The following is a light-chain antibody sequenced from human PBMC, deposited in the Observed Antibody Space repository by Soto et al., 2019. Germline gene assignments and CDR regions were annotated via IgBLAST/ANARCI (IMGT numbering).Light chain of an antibody. J-gene: IGLJ1*01. CDR1: SSDVGGYNY. Sequence: QSALTQPRSVSGSPGQSVTISCTGTSSDVGGYNYVSWYQQHPGKAPKLMIYDVSKRPSGVPDRFSGSKSGNTASLTISGLHAEDEADNYCCSYAGSYTWVFGTGTKVTVL. CDR2: DVS. CDR3: CSYAGSYTWV. V-gene: IGLV2-11*01.